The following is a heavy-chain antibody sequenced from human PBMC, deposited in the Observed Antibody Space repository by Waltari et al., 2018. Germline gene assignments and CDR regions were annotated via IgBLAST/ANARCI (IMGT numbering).Heavy chain of an antibody. Sequence: QVQLVQSGAEVKKPGSSVKVSCKASGGTFSSYAISWVRQALGKGLEWMGGIIPIFGTANYAQKFQGRVTITADESTSTAYMELSSLRSEDTAVYYCARDRITMIVEGWYYGMDVWGQGTTVTVSS. CDR2: IIPIFGTA. CDR1: GGTFSSYA. D-gene: IGHD3-22*01. CDR3: ARDRITMIVEGWYYGMDV. J-gene: IGHJ6*02. V-gene: IGHV1-69*13.